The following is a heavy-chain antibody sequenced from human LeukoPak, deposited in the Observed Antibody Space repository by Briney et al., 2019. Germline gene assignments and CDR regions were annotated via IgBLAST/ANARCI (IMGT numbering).Heavy chain of an antibody. J-gene: IGHJ4*02. CDR2: INHSEST. D-gene: IGHD5-18*01. Sequence: SETLSLTCAVYGGSFSGYYWSWIRQPPGKGLEWIGEINHSESTNSNPSLKSRVTISVDTSKNQFSLRLSSVTAADTAVYYCARGDTAMAFDYWGQGTLVTVSS. V-gene: IGHV4-34*01. CDR1: GGSFSGYY. CDR3: ARGDTAMAFDY.